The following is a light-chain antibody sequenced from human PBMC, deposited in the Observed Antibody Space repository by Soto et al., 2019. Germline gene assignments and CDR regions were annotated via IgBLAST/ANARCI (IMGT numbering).Light chain of an antibody. CDR2: RAS. CDR3: QQYHIYSWT. Sequence: DIQVTQSPSTLSASVGDRVTITCRASQDIGTWLAWYQQKPEKAPKVLIYRASHLESGVPSRFSASGSGTEFSLTINSLQADDFATYYCQQYHIYSWTFGQGTKV. J-gene: IGKJ1*01. CDR1: QDIGTW. V-gene: IGKV1-5*03.